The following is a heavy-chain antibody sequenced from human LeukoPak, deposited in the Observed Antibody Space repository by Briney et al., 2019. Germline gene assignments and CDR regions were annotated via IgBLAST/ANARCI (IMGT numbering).Heavy chain of an antibody. CDR1: GFTFSIYA. Sequence: PGGSLRLSCAASGFTFSIYAMSWVRQAPGKGLEWVANIKQDGSEKYYVDSVKGRFTISRDNAKNSLYLQMNSLRAEDTAVYYCAREQSDDAFDIWGQGTMVTVSS. D-gene: IGHD5-24*01. V-gene: IGHV3-7*01. J-gene: IGHJ3*02. CDR2: IKQDGSEK. CDR3: AREQSDDAFDI.